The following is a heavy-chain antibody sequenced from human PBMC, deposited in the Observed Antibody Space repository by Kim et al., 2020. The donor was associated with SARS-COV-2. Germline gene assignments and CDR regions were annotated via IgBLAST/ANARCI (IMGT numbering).Heavy chain of an antibody. Sequence: SQTLSLTCDISGDSVSSNNAGWNWIRQSPSRGLEWLGRTYYRSKWFSEYAVSVKSRITISPDTSKNQFSLQLNSVTPQDTAVYYCARDSSGSYDYWGQGTLVTVSS. J-gene: IGHJ4*02. CDR3: ARDSSGSYDY. D-gene: IGHD6-19*01. CDR2: TYYRSKWFS. CDR1: GDSVSSNNAG. V-gene: IGHV6-1*01.